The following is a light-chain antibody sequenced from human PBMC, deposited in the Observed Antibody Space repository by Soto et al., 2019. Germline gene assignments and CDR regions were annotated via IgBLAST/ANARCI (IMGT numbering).Light chain of an antibody. V-gene: IGLV2-14*01. CDR1: SSDVGGYIY. Sequence: QSALTQPASVSGSPGQSITISCTGTSSDVGGYIYVSWYQHHPGKAPKLIIYEVSNRPSGVSNRFSGSKSGNTASLTISGLQAEDEADYYCSSYTSSSTSVFGGGTKLTVL. CDR2: EVS. J-gene: IGLJ3*02. CDR3: SSYTSSSTSV.